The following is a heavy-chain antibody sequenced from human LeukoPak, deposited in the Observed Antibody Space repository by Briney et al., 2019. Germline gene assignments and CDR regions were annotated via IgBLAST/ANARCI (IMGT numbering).Heavy chain of an antibody. CDR2: INPSGGST. CDR3: ARMGESIQLWFQSDY. V-gene: IGHV1-46*01. Sequence: ASVTVPFTASGYTFTSYYMHWVRQALGQGLEWMGIINPSGGSTSYAQKFQGRVTMTTDTSTSTAYMGLRSLRSDDTAVYYCARMGESIQLWFQSDYWGQGTLVTVSS. D-gene: IGHD5-18*01. J-gene: IGHJ4*02. CDR1: GYTFTSYY.